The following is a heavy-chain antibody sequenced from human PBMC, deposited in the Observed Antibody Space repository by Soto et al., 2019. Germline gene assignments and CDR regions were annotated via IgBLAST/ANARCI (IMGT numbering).Heavy chain of an antibody. Sequence: GESLKISCKGSGYSFTSYWIGWVRQMPGKGLEWMGIIYPGDSDTRYSPSFQGQVTISADKSISTAYLQWSSLKASDTAMYYCARPAGGGDGSGSPYYYGMDVWGQGTTVTVSS. D-gene: IGHD3-10*01. CDR3: ARPAGGGDGSGSPYYYGMDV. J-gene: IGHJ6*02. CDR2: IYPGDSDT. V-gene: IGHV5-51*01. CDR1: GYSFTSYW.